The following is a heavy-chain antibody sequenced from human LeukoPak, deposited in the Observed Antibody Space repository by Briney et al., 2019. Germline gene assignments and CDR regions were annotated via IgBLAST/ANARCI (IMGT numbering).Heavy chain of an antibody. D-gene: IGHD3-10*01. J-gene: IGHJ6*02. CDR2: IFYTGRT. Sequence: SETLSLTCSVSGVSISSYYWGWIRQPPGKGLEWIGHIFYTGRTNYNPSLKSRLTMSRDTSKNQFSLQLSSVTAADTAVYYCARGRGRYYGMDVWGQGTTVTVSS. CDR1: GVSISSYY. V-gene: IGHV4-59*08. CDR3: ARGRGRYYGMDV.